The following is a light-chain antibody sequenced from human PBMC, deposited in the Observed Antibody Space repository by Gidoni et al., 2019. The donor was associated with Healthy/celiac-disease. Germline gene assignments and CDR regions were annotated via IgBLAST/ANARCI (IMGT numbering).Light chain of an antibody. J-gene: IGKJ4*01. CDR1: QSVSSSY. V-gene: IGKV3-20*01. CDR2: GAS. CDR3: QQYGSSPLT. Sequence: EIVLTQSPGTLSLSPGERATLSCRASQSVSSSYLAWYQQKPGQAPRLLNYGASSRATGIPDRFSGSGSGTDFTLTISRLVPEDFAVYYCQQYGSSPLTFGGGTKVEIK.